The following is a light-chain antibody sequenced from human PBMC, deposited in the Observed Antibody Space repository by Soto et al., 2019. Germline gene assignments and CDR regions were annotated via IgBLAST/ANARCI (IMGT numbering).Light chain of an antibody. Sequence: DIQMTQSPSTLSASVGDRVTITCRASQSISTWLAWYQQKPGKAPKLLIYKASNLDGGVPSRFSGSGSGTEFTITINSLQHDDFASYYCQHYNTYPLTFGGGTTVEIK. J-gene: IGKJ4*01. V-gene: IGKV1-5*03. CDR3: QHYNTYPLT. CDR2: KAS. CDR1: QSISTW.